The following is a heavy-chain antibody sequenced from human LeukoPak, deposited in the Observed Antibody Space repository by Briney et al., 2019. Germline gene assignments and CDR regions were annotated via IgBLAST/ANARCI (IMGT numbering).Heavy chain of an antibody. D-gene: IGHD1-26*01. CDR3: IKGGSNSPFDY. V-gene: IGHV3-49*03. CDR2: IRSKAYGGTT. J-gene: IGHJ4*02. Sequence: LSGGSLRLSCTASGFTFGDYTMSWFRQAPGKGLEWVGFIRSKAYGGTTEDAASVKGRFTISRDDSKSIAYLQMNSLKTEDTAIYYCIKGGSNSPFDYWGQGTLVTVSS. CDR1: GFTFGDYT.